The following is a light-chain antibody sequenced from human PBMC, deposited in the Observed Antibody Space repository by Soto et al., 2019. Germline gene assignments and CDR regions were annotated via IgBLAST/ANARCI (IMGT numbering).Light chain of an antibody. CDR3: QQPLG. CDR1: HSLGTA. J-gene: IGKJ3*01. Sequence: EIVLTQSPATLSLSPGERATLPCRASHSLGTALAWYQQRPGQAPRLLIYDASNRATGIPARFSGSGSGADFTLTIHRLESEDFAVYYCQQPLGFGPGTKVDL. CDR2: DAS. V-gene: IGKV3-11*01.